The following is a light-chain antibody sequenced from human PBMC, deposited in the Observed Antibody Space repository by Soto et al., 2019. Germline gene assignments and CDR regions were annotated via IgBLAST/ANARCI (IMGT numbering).Light chain of an antibody. CDR3: HQYDSSPLT. CDR2: GAS. J-gene: IGKJ4*01. CDR1: QSVSSSY. V-gene: IGKV3-20*01. Sequence: EIVLTQSPGTLSLSPGERATLSCRASQSVSSSYLAWYQQKPGQAPRLLIYGASSRATGIPDRFSGSGSGXXXXXXXXXXXXEDFAXYYCHQYDSSPLTFGGGTKVEIK.